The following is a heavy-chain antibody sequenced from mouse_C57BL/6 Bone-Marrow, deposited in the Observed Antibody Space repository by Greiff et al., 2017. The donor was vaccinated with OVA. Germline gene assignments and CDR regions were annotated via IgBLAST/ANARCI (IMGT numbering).Heavy chain of an antibody. Sequence: EVQVVESGAELVRPGASVKLSCTASGFNIKDDYMHWVKQRPEQGLEWIGWIDPENGDTEYASKFQGKATITADTSSNTAYLQLSSLTSEDTAVYYCTRRGYDEAWFAYWGQGTLVTVSA. CDR1: GFNIKDDY. V-gene: IGHV14-4*01. J-gene: IGHJ3*01. D-gene: IGHD2-2*01. CDR2: IDPENGDT. CDR3: TRRGYDEAWFAY.